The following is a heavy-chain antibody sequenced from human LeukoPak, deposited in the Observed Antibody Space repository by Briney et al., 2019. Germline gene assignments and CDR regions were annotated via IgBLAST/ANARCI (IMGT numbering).Heavy chain of an antibody. CDR1: GYTFTGYY. CDR2: INPNSGGT. Sequence: ASVKVSCKASGYTFTGYYMHWVRQAPGQGLERMGWINPNSGGTNYAQKFQGRVTMTRDTSISTAYMELSRLRSDDTAVYYCARGYDFWSGYYESPDYWGQGTLVTDSS. CDR3: ARGYDFWSGYYESPDY. D-gene: IGHD3-3*01. J-gene: IGHJ4*02. V-gene: IGHV1-2*02.